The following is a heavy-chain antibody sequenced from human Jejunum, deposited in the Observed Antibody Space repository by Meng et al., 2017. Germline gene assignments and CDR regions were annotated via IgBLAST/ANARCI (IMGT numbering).Heavy chain of an antibody. CDR1: GSSTGTIDYY. CDR2: MYYTGTT. CDR3: ARVFSWDCRGGICNEGTPLYYFNY. D-gene: IGHD2-15*01. V-gene: IGHV4-39*07. J-gene: IGHJ4*02. Sequence: SETLSPTCSVSGSSTGTIDYYWGWVRQPPGKGLEWIGNMYYTGTTYYSPSLKSRLSMSMDASRGQFSLKLSSVIAADTAVYYCARVFSWDCRGGICNEGTPLYYFNYWGQGTLVTAPQ.